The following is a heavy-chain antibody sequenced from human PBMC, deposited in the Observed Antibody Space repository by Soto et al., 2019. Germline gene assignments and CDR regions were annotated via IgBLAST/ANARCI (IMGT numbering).Heavy chain of an antibody. Sequence: EVQLVESGGGLVKPGGSLRLSCAASGFTFSNYSMNWVRQAPGKGLEWVSSISTSSGYRYYADSVKGRFTISRDNAKKSLYLKMNSLRAEDTAVYYCARDLHDYVSFRFDPWGQGPLVTVSS. D-gene: IGHD3-16*01. CDR2: ISTSSGYR. J-gene: IGHJ5*02. CDR1: GFTFSNYS. V-gene: IGHV3-21*01. CDR3: ARDLHDYVSFRFDP.